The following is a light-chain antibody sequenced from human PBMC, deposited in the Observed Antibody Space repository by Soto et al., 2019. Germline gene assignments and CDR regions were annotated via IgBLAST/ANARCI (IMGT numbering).Light chain of an antibody. CDR3: CSYAGSSTLYV. Sequence: QSALTQPASVSGSPGPSSTISCTGTSSDVGSYNLVSWYQQHPGKAPKPMIYEGSKRPSGVSNRFSGSKSGNTASVTISGFQAEDEADYYCCSYAGSSTLYVFGTGTKVTV. CDR2: EGS. V-gene: IGLV2-23*01. J-gene: IGLJ1*01. CDR1: SSDVGSYNL.